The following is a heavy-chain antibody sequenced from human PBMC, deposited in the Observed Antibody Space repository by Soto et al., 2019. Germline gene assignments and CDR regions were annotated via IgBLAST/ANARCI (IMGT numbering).Heavy chain of an antibody. CDR1: GGSISSYY. CDR3: ERGSHYGSGSYFN. D-gene: IGHD3-10*01. V-gene: IGHV4-59*01. J-gene: IGHJ4*02. CDR2: IYYSGST. Sequence: SETLSLTCTVSGGSISSYYWSGIRQPPGKGLEWIGYIYYSGSTNYNPSLKSRVTISVDTSTNQFSLKLSSVTAADTAVYYCERGSHYGSGSYFNWGQGTLVTVSS.